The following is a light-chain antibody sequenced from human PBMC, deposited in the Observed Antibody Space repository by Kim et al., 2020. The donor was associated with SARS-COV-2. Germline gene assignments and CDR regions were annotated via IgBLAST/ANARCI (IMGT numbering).Light chain of an antibody. CDR3: NSRDSSGDHVV. J-gene: IGLJ3*02. CDR2: GKY. V-gene: IGLV3-19*01. CDR1: SLRNYY. Sequence: SSELTQDPAVSVALGQTVRLTCQGDSLRNYYATWYQQRPGQAPVLVLYGKYNRPSGNPDRFSGSASGNTASLTITGAKAEDEADYYCNSRDSSGDHVVFG.